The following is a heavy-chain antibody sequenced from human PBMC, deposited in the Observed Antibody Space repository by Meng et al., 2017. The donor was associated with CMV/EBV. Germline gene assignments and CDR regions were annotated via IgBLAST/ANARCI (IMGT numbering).Heavy chain of an antibody. J-gene: IGHJ3*02. D-gene: IGHD7-27*01. CDR3: AKEGMGIDDAFDI. CDR1: GFTFSSYG. CDR2: IRYDGSNK. V-gene: IGHV3-30*02. Sequence: VQLVESGGGVVQPGGSLRLSCAASGFTFSSYGMHWVRQAPGKGLEWVAFIRYDGSNKYYADSVKGRFTISRDNSKNTLYLQMNSLRAEDTAVYYCAKEGMGIDDAFDIWGQGTMVTVSS.